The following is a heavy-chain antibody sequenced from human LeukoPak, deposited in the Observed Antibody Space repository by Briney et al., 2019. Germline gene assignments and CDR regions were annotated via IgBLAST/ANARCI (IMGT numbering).Heavy chain of an antibody. V-gene: IGHV3-23*01. CDR3: AKVSAYGSGSYYLFDY. Sequence: GGSLRLSCAASGFTFSSYAMSWVRQAPGKGLEWVSAISGSGGSTYYADSVKGRFTIPRDNSKNTLYLQMNSLRAEDTAVYYCAKVSAYGSGSYYLFDYWGQGTLVTVSS. J-gene: IGHJ4*02. CDR1: GFTFSSYA. D-gene: IGHD3-10*01. CDR2: ISGSGGST.